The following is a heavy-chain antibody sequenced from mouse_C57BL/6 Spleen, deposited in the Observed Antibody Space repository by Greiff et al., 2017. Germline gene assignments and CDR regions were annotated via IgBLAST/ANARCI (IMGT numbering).Heavy chain of an antibody. J-gene: IGHJ3*01. CDR2: ISSGSSTI. D-gene: IGHD1-1*02. Sequence: EVQVVESGGGLVKPGGSLKLSCAASGFTFSDYGMHWVRQAPEKGLEWVAYISSGSSTIYYADTVKGRFTISRDNAKNTLFLQMTSLRSEDTAMYYCARQGGSGFAYWGQGTLVTVSA. CDR3: ARQGGSGFAY. V-gene: IGHV5-17*01. CDR1: GFTFSDYG.